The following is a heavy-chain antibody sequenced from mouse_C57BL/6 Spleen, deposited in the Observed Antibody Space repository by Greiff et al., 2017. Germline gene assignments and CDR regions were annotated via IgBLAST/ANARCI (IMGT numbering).Heavy chain of an antibody. D-gene: IGHD1-1*01. V-gene: IGHV14-1*01. J-gene: IGHJ3*01. CDR1: GFNIKDYY. Sequence: VQLQQSGAELVRPGASAKLSCTASGFNIKDYYMHWVKQRPEQGLEWIGRIDPEDGDTEYAPKFQGKATMTADTSSNTAYLQLSSLTSEDTAVYYCTRSPYGSLAYWGQGTLVTVSA. CDR3: TRSPYGSLAY. CDR2: IDPEDGDT.